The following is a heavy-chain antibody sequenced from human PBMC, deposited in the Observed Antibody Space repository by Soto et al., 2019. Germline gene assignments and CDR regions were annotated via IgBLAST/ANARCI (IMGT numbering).Heavy chain of an antibody. CDR1: GGSVSSYY. CDR2: IYYGGST. V-gene: IGHV4-59*08. Sequence: SETLSLTCTVSGGSVSSYYWSWIRQSPGKGLEWIGYIYYGGSTNYNPSLKSRVTISADTSKNQFSLRLSSVTAADTAGYYCARRGRDCTGTSCNYYYYMDVWGKGTTVTVSS. CDR3: ARRGRDCTGTSCNYYYYMDV. J-gene: IGHJ6*03. D-gene: IGHD2-2*01.